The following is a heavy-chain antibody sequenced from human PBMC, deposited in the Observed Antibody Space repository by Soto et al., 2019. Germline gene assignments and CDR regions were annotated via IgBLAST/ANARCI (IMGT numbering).Heavy chain of an antibody. Sequence: QLHLVQSGAVVKKPGASVTVSCSASGYPVTAYYMHWVRQAPGRGLEWMGGINPATGAAKYTQTFQGRVHMTRDTSSSTVFMQLSGLTSEDTAVFYCARGGGVVVAGSAAFDMWGQGTLVTVSS. D-gene: IGHD2-15*01. J-gene: IGHJ3*02. V-gene: IGHV1-2*02. CDR1: GYPVTAYY. CDR3: ARGGGVVVAGSAAFDM. CDR2: INPATGAA.